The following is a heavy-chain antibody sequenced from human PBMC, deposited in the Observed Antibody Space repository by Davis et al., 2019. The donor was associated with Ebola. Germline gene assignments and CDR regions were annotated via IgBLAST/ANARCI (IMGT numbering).Heavy chain of an antibody. CDR3: ARDFGSGRPWGMDV. D-gene: IGHD3-10*01. CDR1: GGSFSGYY. V-gene: IGHV4-30-4*01. CDR2: IYYSGST. Sequence: SETLSLTCAVYGGSFSGYYWSWIRQPPGKGLEWIGYIYYSGSTYYNPSLKSRVTISVDTSKNQFSLKLSSVTAADTAVYYCARDFGSGRPWGMDVWGQGTTVTVSS. J-gene: IGHJ6*02.